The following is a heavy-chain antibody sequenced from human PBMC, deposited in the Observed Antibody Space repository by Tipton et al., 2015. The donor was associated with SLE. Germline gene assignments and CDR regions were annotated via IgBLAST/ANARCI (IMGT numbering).Heavy chain of an antibody. V-gene: IGHV4-34*01. J-gene: IGHJ4*02. CDR2: INHSGST. CDR3: ARSPPPGGTNPYYFDY. D-gene: IGHD1-14*01. Sequence: TLSLTXAVYGGSFSGYYWSWIRQPPGKGLEWIGEINHSGSTNYNPSLKSRVTISVDTSKNQFSLKLSSVTAADTAVYYCARSPPPGGTNPYYFDYWGQGTLVTVSS. CDR1: GGSFSGYY.